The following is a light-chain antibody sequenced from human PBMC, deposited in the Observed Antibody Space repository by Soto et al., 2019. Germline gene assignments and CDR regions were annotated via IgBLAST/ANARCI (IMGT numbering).Light chain of an antibody. CDR1: QSISRQ. V-gene: IGKV1-5*03. J-gene: IGKJ1*01. Sequence: DIQMTHSTSTLSVSVGDRVSITCRASQSISRQLAWYQQKPGKAPNLLIYQASNLETGVPSRFTGSGSGTEFTCTIISLQLDDLATLYCLQYQSYWTFGQGTKGEGK. CDR2: QAS. CDR3: LQYQSYWT.